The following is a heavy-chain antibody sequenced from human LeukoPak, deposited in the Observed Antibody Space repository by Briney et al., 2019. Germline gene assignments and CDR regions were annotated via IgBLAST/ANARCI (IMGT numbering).Heavy chain of an antibody. D-gene: IGHD3-22*01. V-gene: IGHV1-69*01. J-gene: IGHJ4*02. CDR2: VIPIFGTA. CDR3: ARASGDSSNYDFPKPYSY. Sequence: SVKVSCKASGGAFSNFAISWVRQAPGQGLEWMGGVIPIFGTANYAQRFQGRVTITADESTSTVYMELSSLRSEDAAMYYCARASGDSSNYDFPKPYSYWGQGTLVTVFS. CDR1: GGAFSNFA.